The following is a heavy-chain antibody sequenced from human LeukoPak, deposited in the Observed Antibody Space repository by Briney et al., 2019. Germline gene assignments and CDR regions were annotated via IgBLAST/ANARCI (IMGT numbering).Heavy chain of an antibody. Sequence: GGSLRLSCAASGFTVSSNYMSWVRQAPGKGLEWVSVIYSGGSTYYADSVKGRFTISRDNSKNTLYLQMNSLRAEDTAVYYCARFIGGPTQAFDIWGQGKMVPSLQ. CDR3: ARFIGGPTQAFDI. CDR1: GFTVSSNY. CDR2: IYSGGST. J-gene: IGHJ3*02. V-gene: IGHV3-53*01. D-gene: IGHD1-26*01.